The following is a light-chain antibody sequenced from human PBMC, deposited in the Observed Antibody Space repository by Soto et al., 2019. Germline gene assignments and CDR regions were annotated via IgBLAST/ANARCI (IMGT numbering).Light chain of an antibody. V-gene: IGKV3-15*01. J-gene: IGKJ4*01. CDR3: QHYNNWPPFT. CDR2: GAS. CDR1: QSVSSN. Sequence: EIVMTQSPVTLPVSPGERVTLSCRASQSVSSNLAWYQHKPGQAPRLLIHGASTRATGIPDRFSGSGFGTEFTLTISNLQSDDFAVYYCQHYNNWPPFTFGGGTKVEIK.